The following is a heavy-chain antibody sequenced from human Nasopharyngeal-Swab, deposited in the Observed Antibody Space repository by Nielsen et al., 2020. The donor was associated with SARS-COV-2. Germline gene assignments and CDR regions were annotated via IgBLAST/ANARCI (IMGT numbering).Heavy chain of an antibody. D-gene: IGHD3-3*01. Sequence: SCAVSGGSVSSDNWWSWVRQPPGKRLEWFGEVKHNVSTNYNPSLKSRVTISLDKTKNQVSLRVNSLTAADTAVYYCASFYDFWTWGQGTLVTVSS. J-gene: IGHJ4*02. CDR1: GGSVSSDNW. CDR3: ASFYDFWT. V-gene: IGHV4-4*02. CDR2: VKHNVST.